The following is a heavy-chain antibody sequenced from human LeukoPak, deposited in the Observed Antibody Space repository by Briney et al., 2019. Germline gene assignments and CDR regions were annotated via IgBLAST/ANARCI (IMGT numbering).Heavy chain of an antibody. Sequence: ASVKVSCKASGYTFTNYAINWVRQAPGQGLEWMGWINTNTGNPTYAQGFTGHFVFSLDTSVSTAYLQISSLKAEDTAVYYCARSEVVVDAIYYWYFDLWGRGTLVTVSS. CDR3: ARSEVVVDAIYYWYFDL. CDR2: INTNTGNP. D-gene: IGHD2-15*01. CDR1: GYTFTNYA. J-gene: IGHJ2*01. V-gene: IGHV7-4-1*02.